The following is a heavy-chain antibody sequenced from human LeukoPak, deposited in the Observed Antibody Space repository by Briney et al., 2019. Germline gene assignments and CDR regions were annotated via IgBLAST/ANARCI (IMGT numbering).Heavy chain of an antibody. CDR2: IYPGDSNT. CDR1: GYSFTSYW. D-gene: IGHD2-2*02. CDR3: ARHEGGIVVVPAAIGWFDP. Sequence: GESLKISCKGSGYSFTSYWIGWVRQMPGKGLEWMGIIYPGDSNTRYSPSFQGQVTISADKSISTAYLQWSSLKASDTAMYYCARHEGGIVVVPAAIGWFDPWGQGTLVTVSS. V-gene: IGHV5-51*01. J-gene: IGHJ5*02.